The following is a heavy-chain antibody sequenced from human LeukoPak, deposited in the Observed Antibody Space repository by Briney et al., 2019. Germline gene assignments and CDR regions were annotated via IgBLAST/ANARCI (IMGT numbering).Heavy chain of an antibody. CDR3: ASSEWRGHLDY. V-gene: IGHV3-53*01. Sequence: GGSLRLSCAASGFTVSSNYMSWDRQAPGKGLEWVSVIYSGGSTYYADSVKGRFTISRDNSKNTLYLQMNSLRAEDTAVYYCASSEWRGHLDYWGQGTLVTVSS. CDR2: IYSGGST. D-gene: IGHD2-8*01. J-gene: IGHJ4*02. CDR1: GFTVSSNY.